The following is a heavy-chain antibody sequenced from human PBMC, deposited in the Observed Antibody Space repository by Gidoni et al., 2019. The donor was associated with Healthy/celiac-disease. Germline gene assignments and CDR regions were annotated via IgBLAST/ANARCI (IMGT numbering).Heavy chain of an antibody. Sequence: EVQLVESGGGVVLPGRSLRLSVPASGFTFDDYGMSLVRQAPGKGLEWVSGITWNGGSTGYADSVKGRFTIFRDNAKNSLYLQMNSLRAEDTALYYCARAHSSSWYYFDYWGQGTLVTVSS. CDR1: GFTFDDYG. CDR2: ITWNGGST. V-gene: IGHV3-20*03. D-gene: IGHD6-13*01. CDR3: ARAHSSSWYYFDY. J-gene: IGHJ4*02.